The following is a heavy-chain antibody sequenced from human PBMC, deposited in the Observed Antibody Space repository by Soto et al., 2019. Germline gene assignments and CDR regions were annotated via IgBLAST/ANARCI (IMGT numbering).Heavy chain of an antibody. Sequence: PGGSLRLSCGASGFTFSSYSMNWVRQAPGKGLEWVSSISSSSYIYYADSVKGRFTISRDNAKNSLYLQMNSLRAEDTAVYYCARDQDWNYAPFYYGMDVWGQGTTVTVSS. V-gene: IGHV3-21*01. CDR1: GFTFSSYS. D-gene: IGHD1-7*01. J-gene: IGHJ6*02. CDR3: ARDQDWNYAPFYYGMDV. CDR2: ISSSSYI.